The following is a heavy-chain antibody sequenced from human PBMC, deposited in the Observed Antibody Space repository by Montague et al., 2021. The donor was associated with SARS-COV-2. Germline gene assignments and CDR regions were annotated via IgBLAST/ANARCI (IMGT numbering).Heavy chain of an antibody. D-gene: IGHD2-2*02. CDR3: AGLTLGYCSSTSCYSDWFDP. J-gene: IGHJ5*02. V-gene: IGHV4-59*02. CDR1: GASVSSSD. Sequence: SETLSLTCTASGASVSSSDWGWIRQSPGKGLEWIGYFYSVGSTDYNPSLKSRVTISRDTSKNQFSLKLSSVTAADTAVYYCAGLTLGYCSSTSCYSDWFDPWGQGTLVTVSS. CDR2: FYSVGST.